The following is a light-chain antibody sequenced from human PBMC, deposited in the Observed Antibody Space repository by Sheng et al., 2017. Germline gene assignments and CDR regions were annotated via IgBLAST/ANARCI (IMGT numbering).Light chain of an antibody. CDR1: QGISTY. CDR2: DAS. V-gene: IGKV1-8*01. J-gene: IGKJ2*01. Sequence: AIRITQSPSSLSASTGDRVTITCRASQGISTYLAWYQQKPGKAPKLLIHDASSLQSGVPSRFSGSGSGTDFTLTISSLQSEDFATYYCQQYYSYPPYNFGQGTKLEIK. CDR3: QQYYSYPPYN.